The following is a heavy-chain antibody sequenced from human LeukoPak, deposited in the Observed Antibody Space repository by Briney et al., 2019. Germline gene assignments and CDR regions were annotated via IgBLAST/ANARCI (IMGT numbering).Heavy chain of an antibody. CDR2: ISAYNGNT. CDR3: ARDMHIVVVTAIDAFDI. CDR1: GYTFTSYG. V-gene: IGHV1-18*04. J-gene: IGHJ3*02. D-gene: IGHD2-21*02. Sequence: ALVKVSCKASGYTFTSYGISWVRQAPGQGLEWMGWISAYNGNTNYAQKLQGRVTMTTDTSTSTAYMELRSLRSDDTAVYYCARDMHIVVVTAIDAFDIWGQGTMVTVSS.